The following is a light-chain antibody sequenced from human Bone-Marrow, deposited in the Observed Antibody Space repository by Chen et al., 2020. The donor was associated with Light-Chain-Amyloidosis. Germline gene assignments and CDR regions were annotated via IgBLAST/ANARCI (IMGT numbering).Light chain of an antibody. V-gene: IGLV3-21*02. CDR3: QVWDRGSDRPV. Sequence: SYVLTQPSSVSVAPGQTATIACGGNNIGSTSVHWYQQTPGQAPLLVVYDDSDRPSGIPGRLSCANSGNTATLTISRVEAGDDADYYCQVWDRGSDRPVFGGGTKLTVL. J-gene: IGLJ3*02. CDR1: NIGSTS. CDR2: DDS.